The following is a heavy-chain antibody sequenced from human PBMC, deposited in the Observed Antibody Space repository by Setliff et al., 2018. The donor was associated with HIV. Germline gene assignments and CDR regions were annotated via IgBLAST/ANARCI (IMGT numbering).Heavy chain of an antibody. CDR2: TYYKSKWYN. CDR3: ASGAVAATGHYYYYMDV. J-gene: IGHJ6*03. V-gene: IGHV6-1*01. Sequence: SQTLSLTCAISGDSVSSNSAAWNWIRQSPSRGLEWLGRTYYKSKWYNDYAVSVKSRITINPDTSKNQFSLQLSSVTPEDTAVYYCASGAVAATGHYYYYMDVWGKGTTVTAP. CDR1: GDSVSSNSAA. D-gene: IGHD6-19*01.